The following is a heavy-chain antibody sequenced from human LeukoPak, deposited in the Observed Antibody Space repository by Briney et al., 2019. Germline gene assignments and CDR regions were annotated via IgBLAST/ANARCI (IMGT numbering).Heavy chain of an antibody. J-gene: IGHJ4*02. CDR3: TADVSDSSGYCYDY. D-gene: IGHD3-22*01. V-gene: IGHV3-15*01. CDR2: IKRKIDGETT. Sequence: KTGGSLRLSCAASGLSISNAWMSWVRQAPGKGLEWVGRIKRKIDGETTDYAAPVKGRFTISRDDSNNRLYLQMNSLKYEDTAVYYCTADVSDSSGYCYDYWGQGTLVTVSS. CDR1: GLSISNAW.